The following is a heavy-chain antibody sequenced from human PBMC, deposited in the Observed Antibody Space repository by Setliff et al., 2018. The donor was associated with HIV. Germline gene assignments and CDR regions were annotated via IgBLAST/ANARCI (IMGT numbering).Heavy chain of an antibody. CDR1: GYTFTNYG. D-gene: IGHD4-17*01. CDR3: ARGQYGDELFDY. CDR2: ISAYNGNT. V-gene: IGHV1-18*01. J-gene: IGHJ4*02. Sequence: ASVKVSCKASGYTFTNYGISWVRQAPGQGLEWMGWISAYNGNTNYAQNLQGRVTMTTDKSTSTVYMELRSLRSDDTAVYYCARGQYGDELFDYWGQGTLVTVSS.